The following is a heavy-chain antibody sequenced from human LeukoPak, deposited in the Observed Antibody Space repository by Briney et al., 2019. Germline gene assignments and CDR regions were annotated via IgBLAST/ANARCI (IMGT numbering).Heavy chain of an antibody. V-gene: IGHV3-48*03. CDR1: GFTFSNFE. Sequence: PGRSLRLSCVASGFTFSNFEMNWVRQAPGKGLEWVSYISSPGTHIYYADSVEGRFTISRDNGKNSLYLQMNSLRAEDTAVYYCVLRSSWNYYMDVWGRGTTVAVSS. CDR2: ISSPGTHI. J-gene: IGHJ6*03. D-gene: IGHD6-13*01. CDR3: VLRSSWNYYMDV.